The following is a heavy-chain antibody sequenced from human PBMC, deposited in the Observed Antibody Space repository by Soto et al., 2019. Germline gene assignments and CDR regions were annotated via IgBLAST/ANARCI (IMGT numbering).Heavy chain of an antibody. J-gene: IGHJ5*02. Sequence: QVQLQESGPGLVKPSQTLSLTCTVSGGSISSGGYYWSWIRQHPGKGLEWIGYIYYSGSTYYNPYLKSRVTISVDTSKNQFSLKLSSVTAADTAVYYCATIVVVPAADTWFDPWGQGTLVTVSS. D-gene: IGHD2-2*01. CDR2: IYYSGST. CDR3: ATIVVVPAADTWFDP. V-gene: IGHV4-31*03. CDR1: GGSISSGGYY.